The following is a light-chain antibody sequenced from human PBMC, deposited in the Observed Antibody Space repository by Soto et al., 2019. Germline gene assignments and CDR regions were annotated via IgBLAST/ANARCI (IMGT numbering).Light chain of an antibody. J-gene: IGKJ5*01. CDR1: QSIGRF. CDR2: DAS. V-gene: IGKV1-5*01. Sequence: IQMTQSPSTLSASVGDRVTITCRASQSIGRFLAWYQHQPGKAPKLLIYDASTLESGVPSRFSGTGSGTEFTFSITSLQPEDSAVYYCQQRHMWPITFGQGTRLEIK. CDR3: QQRHMWPIT.